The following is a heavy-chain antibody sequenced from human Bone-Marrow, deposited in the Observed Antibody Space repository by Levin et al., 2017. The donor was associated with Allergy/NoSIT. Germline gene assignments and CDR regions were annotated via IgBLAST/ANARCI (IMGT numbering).Heavy chain of an antibody. CDR2: INQSGNS. J-gene: IGHJ2*01. V-gene: IGHV4-34*01. CDR3: ARGPYHGPWYFEF. CDR1: GGAFNDYY. D-gene: IGHD2-2*01. Sequence: PSQTLSLTCAVYGGAFNDYYWNWIRQSPGKGLEWIGEINQSGNSDYNPSLKTRVSMSIDNIKKQFSLKLNSVTAADTAIYYCARGPYHGPWYFEFWGRGSQVTVSS.